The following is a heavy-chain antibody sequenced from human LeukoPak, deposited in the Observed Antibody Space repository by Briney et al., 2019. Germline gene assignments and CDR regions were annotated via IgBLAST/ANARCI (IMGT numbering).Heavy chain of an antibody. CDR2: ISGSGDRT. V-gene: IGHV3-23*01. J-gene: IGHJ6*04. D-gene: IGHD3-10*01. Sequence: PGGSLRLSCAASGFTFSSYWMSWVRQAPGKGLEWVSAISGSGDRTYYADSVKGRFTISRDNSKNTLYLQMNSLRAEDTAVYYCARDGGNMVRGSMDVWGKGTTVTISS. CDR3: ARDGGNMVRGSMDV. CDR1: GFTFSSYW.